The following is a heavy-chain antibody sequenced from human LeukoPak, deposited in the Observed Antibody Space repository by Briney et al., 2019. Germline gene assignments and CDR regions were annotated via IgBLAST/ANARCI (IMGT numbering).Heavy chain of an antibody. CDR1: GGSISGYH. D-gene: IGHD5-18*01. J-gene: IGHJ3*02. CDR3: ARDLDSYSKSDGFDM. Sequence: PSETPSLTCTVSGGSISGYHWSWIRQAAGEGLEWIGRMSSTGSSDYSPSLKSRVSMSVDTSRNQFSLNLSSVTAADTAVYYCARDLDSYSKSDGFDMWGQGTKVTVSS. CDR2: MSSTGSS. V-gene: IGHV4-4*07.